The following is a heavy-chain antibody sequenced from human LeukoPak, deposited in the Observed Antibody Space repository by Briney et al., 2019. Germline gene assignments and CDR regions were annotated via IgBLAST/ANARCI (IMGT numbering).Heavy chain of an antibody. CDR3: AKGGLLAFDAFDI. CDR2: ISSSSSYI. J-gene: IGHJ3*02. D-gene: IGHD1-26*01. V-gene: IGHV3-21*04. CDR1: GFTFSSYS. Sequence: GGSLRLSCAASGFTFSSYSMNWVRQAPGKGLEWVSSISSSSSYIYYADSVKGRFTISRDNSKNTLYLQMNSLRAEDTAVYYCAKGGLLAFDAFDIWGQGTMVTVSS.